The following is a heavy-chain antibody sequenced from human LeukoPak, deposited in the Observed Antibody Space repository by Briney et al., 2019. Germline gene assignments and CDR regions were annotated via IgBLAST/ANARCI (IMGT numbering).Heavy chain of an antibody. Sequence: ASVKVSCKASGGTFSSYAISWVRQAPGQGLEWMGRINPNSGGTNYAQKFQGRVTMTRDTSISTAYMELSRLRSDDTAVYYCARPYSSSAFDYWGQGTLVTVSS. V-gene: IGHV1-2*06. CDR3: ARPYSSSAFDY. CDR2: INPNSGGT. D-gene: IGHD6-6*01. J-gene: IGHJ4*02. CDR1: GGTFSSYA.